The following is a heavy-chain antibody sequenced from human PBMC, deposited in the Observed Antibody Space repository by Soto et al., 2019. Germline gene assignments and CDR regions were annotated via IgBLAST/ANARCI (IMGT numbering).Heavy chain of an antibody. CDR3: ARGTTYYDFWSGYFY. V-gene: IGHV1-69*13. D-gene: IGHD3-3*01. CDR2: IIPIFATA. CDR1: GGTFSSYA. J-gene: IGHJ4*02. Sequence: SVKVSCKASGGTFSSYAINWVRQAPGQGLEWMGGIIPIFATADYAQKFQGRVTITADESTSTAYMELSSLRSDDTAVYYCARGTTYYDFWSGYFYWGQGTLVTVSS.